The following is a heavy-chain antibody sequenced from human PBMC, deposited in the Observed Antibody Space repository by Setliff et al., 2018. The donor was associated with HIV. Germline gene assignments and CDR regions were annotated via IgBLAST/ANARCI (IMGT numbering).Heavy chain of an antibody. CDR2: ISANNADT. CDR3: ARWNYYESSGYRMDV. Sequence: ASVKVSCKAYGYTFTSYGISWVRQAPGQGLEWMAWISANNADTNYAQKFQGRVTMTTDTSTRTAYMELTSLRPDDTAVYYCARWNYYESSGYRMDVWGQGTTVTVSS. D-gene: IGHD3-22*01. J-gene: IGHJ6*02. V-gene: IGHV1-18*01. CDR1: GYTFTSYG.